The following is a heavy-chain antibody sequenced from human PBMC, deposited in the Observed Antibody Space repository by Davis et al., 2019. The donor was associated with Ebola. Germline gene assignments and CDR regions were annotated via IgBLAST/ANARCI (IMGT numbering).Heavy chain of an antibody. CDR3: AGNSVNTRLDYYGMDV. CDR2: INAGNGNT. V-gene: IGHV1-3*01. CDR1: GYTFTRFA. Sequence: AASVKVSCKASGYTFTRFAIHWVRQAPGQRLEWMGWINAGNGNTIYSQNFQGRVTITRDTSASTVYMELSSLRSEDTAVYYCAGNSVNTRLDYYGMDVWGQGTTVTVSS. J-gene: IGHJ6*02. D-gene: IGHD4-17*01.